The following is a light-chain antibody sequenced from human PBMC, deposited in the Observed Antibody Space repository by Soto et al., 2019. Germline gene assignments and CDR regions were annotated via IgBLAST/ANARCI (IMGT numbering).Light chain of an antibody. CDR2: EVS. V-gene: IGLV2-18*02. J-gene: IGLJ2*01. CDR3: SSYTTSSTLV. CDR1: SSDVGYYNR. Sequence: QSALTHPPSVSGFPGQSVTISCTGTSSDVGYYNRVSWYQQPPGTAPKLMVFEVSNRPSGVPDRFSGSKSGNTASLTISGLQAEDEADYYCSSYTTSSTLVFGGGTKLTVL.